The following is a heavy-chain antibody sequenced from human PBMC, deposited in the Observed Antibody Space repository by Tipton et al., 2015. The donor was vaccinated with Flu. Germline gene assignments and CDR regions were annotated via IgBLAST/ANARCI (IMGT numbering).Heavy chain of an antibody. Sequence: TLSLTCTVSGDSISGSSHYWGWVRQSPGKGLEWIGSIYYSGSTYYNPPIKTRVTITADTSQNQFSLQLKSVTAADTAVYYCATPDHWGQGTLVTVSS. CDR3: ATPDH. CDR2: IYYSGST. V-gene: IGHV4-39*01. CDR1: GDSISGSSHY. J-gene: IGHJ4*02.